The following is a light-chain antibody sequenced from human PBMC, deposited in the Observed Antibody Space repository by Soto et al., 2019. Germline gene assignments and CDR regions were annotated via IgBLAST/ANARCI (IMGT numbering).Light chain of an antibody. CDR3: QVSDDNSDHHV. CDR2: DDS. CDR1: NIGGKS. J-gene: IGLJ1*01. V-gene: IGLV3-21*02. Sequence: ELAQTSSVSVAPGQTARISCGGNNIGGKSVHWYQQKPGQAPVVVVYDDSDRTSGIPERFSGSNSGNTATLTISRVEAGDEADYHCQVSDDNSDHHVFGTGTKVTVL.